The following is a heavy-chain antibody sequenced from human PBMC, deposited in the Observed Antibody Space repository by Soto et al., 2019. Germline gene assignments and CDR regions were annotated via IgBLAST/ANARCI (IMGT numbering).Heavy chain of an antibody. V-gene: IGHV1-8*01. CDR3: ARGRIIVAGGFDP. D-gene: IGHD6-19*01. Sequence: QVQLVQSGAEVKKPGASVKVSCKASGYTFTSYDIIWVRQATGQGLEWMGWMNPSTGNTDSAEKFQGRLTMTRNTXISTVYMELSILSFEDTAVYYCARGRIIVAGGFDPWGQGTLVTVSS. CDR2: MNPSTGNT. CDR1: GYTFTSYD. J-gene: IGHJ5*02.